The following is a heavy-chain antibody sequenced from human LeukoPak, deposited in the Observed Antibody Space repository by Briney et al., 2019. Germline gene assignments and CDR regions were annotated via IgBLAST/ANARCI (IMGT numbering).Heavy chain of an antibody. J-gene: IGHJ4*02. CDR3: ANTDIAVAGPPFDY. D-gene: IGHD6-19*01. CDR2: INPSSGDT. CDR1: GYPFTGYY. V-gene: IGHV1-2*02. Sequence: GASVKVSCKTSGYPFTGYYMHWVRQAPGQGLEWMGWINPSSGDTYYAQNFQGRVTMTRDTSISTAYMELSRLRSDDTAVYYCANTDIAVAGPPFDYWGQGTLVTVSS.